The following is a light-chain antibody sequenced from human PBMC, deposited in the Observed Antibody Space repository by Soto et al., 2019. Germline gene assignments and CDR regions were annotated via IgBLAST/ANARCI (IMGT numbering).Light chain of an antibody. Sequence: QSVLTQTPSASGTPGQRVTISCSGSSSNIGTNTVNWYQQLPGTAPKLLIYSNNQRPSGVPDRFSGSKSGTSASLAISGLQSEDEADYYCAAWEDSLNPSFVFGTGTRSPS. J-gene: IGLJ1*01. V-gene: IGLV1-44*01. CDR3: AAWEDSLNPSFV. CDR1: SSNIGTNT. CDR2: SNN.